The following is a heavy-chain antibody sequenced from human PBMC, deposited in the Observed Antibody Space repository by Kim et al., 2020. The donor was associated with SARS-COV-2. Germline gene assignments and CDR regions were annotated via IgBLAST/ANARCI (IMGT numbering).Heavy chain of an antibody. Sequence: SETLSLTCTVSGGSISSSSYYWGWIRQPPGKGLEWIGSIYYSGSTYYNPSLKSRVTISVDTSKNQFSLKLSSVTAADTAVYYCALGEQLVPLVDYWGQGTLVTVSS. CDR3: ALGEQLVPLVDY. D-gene: IGHD6-13*01. CDR1: GGSISSSSYY. J-gene: IGHJ4*02. CDR2: IYYSGST. V-gene: IGHV4-39*01.